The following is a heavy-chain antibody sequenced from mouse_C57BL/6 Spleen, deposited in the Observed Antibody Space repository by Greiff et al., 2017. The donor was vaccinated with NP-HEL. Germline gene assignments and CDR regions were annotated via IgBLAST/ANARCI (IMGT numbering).Heavy chain of an antibody. Sequence: EVKLQESGPGLVKPSQSLSLTCSVTGYSITSGYYWNWIRQFPGNKLEWMGYISYDGSNNYNPSLKNRIAITRDTSKNQFFLKLNSVTTEDTATYYCARSTYYSNPDYWGQGTTLTVSS. J-gene: IGHJ2*01. D-gene: IGHD2-5*01. CDR3: ARSTYYSNPDY. V-gene: IGHV3-6*01. CDR1: GYSITSGYY. CDR2: ISYDGSN.